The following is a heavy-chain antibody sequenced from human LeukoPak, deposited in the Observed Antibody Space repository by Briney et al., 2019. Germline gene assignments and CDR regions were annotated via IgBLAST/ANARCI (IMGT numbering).Heavy chain of an antibody. CDR2: INPNSGGT. CDR3: ARSMYDTAISGY. J-gene: IGHJ4*02. Sequence: ASVKVSCKASGYTFTGYYMHWVRQAPGQGLEWMGWINPNSGGTNYAQKFQGRVTMTRDTSISTAYMELSRLRSDDTAVYYGARSMYDTAISGYWGQGTLVTVSS. CDR1: GYTFTGYY. D-gene: IGHD5-18*01. V-gene: IGHV1-2*02.